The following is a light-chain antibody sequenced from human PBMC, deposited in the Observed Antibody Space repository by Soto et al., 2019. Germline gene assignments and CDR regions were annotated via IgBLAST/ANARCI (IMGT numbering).Light chain of an antibody. CDR2: AAS. J-gene: IGKJ1*01. V-gene: IGKV1-39*01. Sequence: IQMTSSPSSLSASVEDRVIITCRASQSISNHLNWYQQKPGKAPKLLIFAASSLQSGVPSRFSGSRSGPDFTLTISSLQPEDFATYYCQQSYSSPPTFGHGTKVDIK. CDR3: QQSYSSPPT. CDR1: QSISNH.